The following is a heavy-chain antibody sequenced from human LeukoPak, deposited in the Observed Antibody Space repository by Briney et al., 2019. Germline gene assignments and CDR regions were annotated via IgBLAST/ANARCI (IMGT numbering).Heavy chain of an antibody. CDR2: ISSSSSYI. Sequence: GGSLRLSCAASGFTFSSYSMNWVRQAPGKGLEWVSSISSSSSYIYYADSVKGRFTISRDNAKNSLYLQMNSLRAEDTAVYYCASPRGDGYNFFAFDIWGQGTMVTVSS. CDR3: ASPRGDGYNFFAFDI. V-gene: IGHV3-21*01. D-gene: IGHD5-24*01. CDR1: GFTFSSYS. J-gene: IGHJ3*02.